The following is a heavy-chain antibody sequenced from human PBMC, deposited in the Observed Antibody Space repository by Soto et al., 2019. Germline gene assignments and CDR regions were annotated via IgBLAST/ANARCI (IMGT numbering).Heavy chain of an antibody. V-gene: IGHV3-48*03. J-gene: IGHJ4*02. CDR2: ISSSGSTI. Sequence: EVQLVESGGGLVQPGGSLRLSCAASGFTFSSYEMNWVRQAPGKGLEWVSYISSSGSTIYYADSVKGRFTISRDNAKNSLYLQMNSLRAEDTAVYYCARDPADDYVWGSYRQPLYFDYWGQGTLVTVSS. CDR1: GFTFSSYE. D-gene: IGHD3-16*02. CDR3: ARDPADDYVWGSYRQPLYFDY.